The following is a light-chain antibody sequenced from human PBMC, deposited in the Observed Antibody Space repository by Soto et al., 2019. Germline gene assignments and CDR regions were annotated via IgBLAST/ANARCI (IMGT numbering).Light chain of an antibody. Sequence: EILLTQSPGTLSLSPGERATLSCRASQGVASRFLAWYQHKPGQAPRLLIYGASSRAAGIPDRFSGSGSGTDFTLTINRMEPEDYAVYYCHQYGSSPTFGQGTKVEVK. J-gene: IGKJ1*01. CDR1: QGVASRF. CDR3: HQYGSSPT. V-gene: IGKV3-20*01. CDR2: GAS.